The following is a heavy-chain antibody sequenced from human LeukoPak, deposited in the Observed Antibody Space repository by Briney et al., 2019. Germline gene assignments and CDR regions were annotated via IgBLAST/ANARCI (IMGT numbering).Heavy chain of an antibody. CDR2: IYYSGST. J-gene: IGHJ4*02. CDR3: MGYATATVSFDY. V-gene: IGHV4-39*01. CDR1: GGSISSSSYY. D-gene: IGHD2-8*01. Sequence: SETLSLTCTVSGGSISSSSYYWGWIRQPPGKGLEWIGSIYYSGSTYYNPSLKSRVTISVDTSKNQFSLKLSSVTAADTAVYYCMGYATATVSFDYWGQGTLVTVSS.